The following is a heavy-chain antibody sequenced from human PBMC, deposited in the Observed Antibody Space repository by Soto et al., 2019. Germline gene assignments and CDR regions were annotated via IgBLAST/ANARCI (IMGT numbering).Heavy chain of an antibody. CDR1: GYTFTSYG. D-gene: IGHD6-19*01. J-gene: IGHJ4*02. CDR3: AKDRSSGHSFDY. CDR2: ISAYNGNT. V-gene: IGHV1-18*01. Sequence: SVKVSCKASGYTFTSYGISWVRQAPGQGLEWMGWISAYNGNTNYAQKLQGRVTMTTDTSTSTAYMELRSLRAEDTAVYYCAKDRSSGHSFDYWGQGTQVTVSS.